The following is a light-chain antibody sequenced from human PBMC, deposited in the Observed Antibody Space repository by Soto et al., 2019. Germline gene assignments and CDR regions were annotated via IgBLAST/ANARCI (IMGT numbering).Light chain of an antibody. CDR1: SSDVGGYNH. CDR2: DVT. J-gene: IGLJ2*01. Sequence: QSALTQPASVSGSPGQSITISCTGTSSDVGGYNHVSWYQQPPGKAPKLMIYDVTKRPSGVSNRFSGSKSGNTASLTISGLQAADEADYYCSSYTISNTLVVFGGGTKLTVL. CDR3: SSYTISNTLVV. V-gene: IGLV2-14*03.